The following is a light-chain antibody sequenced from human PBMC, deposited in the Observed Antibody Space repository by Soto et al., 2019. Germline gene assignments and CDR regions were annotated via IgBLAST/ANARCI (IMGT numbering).Light chain of an antibody. J-gene: IGLJ3*02. Sequence: QSALTQPASVSGSPGQSITISCTGTSSDVGRYNYVSWYQQHPGKAPKLMIYEVSNRPSGVSNRFSGSKSGNTASLTISGRQAEEEADYYCSSYTSSSTRVFGGGTKLPVL. CDR1: SSDVGRYNY. V-gene: IGLV2-14*01. CDR3: SSYTSSSTRV. CDR2: EVS.